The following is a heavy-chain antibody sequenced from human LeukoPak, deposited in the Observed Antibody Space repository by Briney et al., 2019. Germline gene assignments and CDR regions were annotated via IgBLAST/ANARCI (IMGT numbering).Heavy chain of an antibody. CDR3: AKVRPLGYCSSTSCPITDAFDI. CDR1: GFTFSSYA. Sequence: PGGSLRLSCAASGFTFSSYAMSWVRQAPGKGLEWVSGISWNSGSIGYADSVKGRFTISRDNAKNSLYLQMNSLRAEDTALYYCAKVRPLGYCSSTSCPITDAFDIWGQGTMVTVSS. CDR2: ISWNSGSI. D-gene: IGHD2-2*01. V-gene: IGHV3-9*01. J-gene: IGHJ3*02.